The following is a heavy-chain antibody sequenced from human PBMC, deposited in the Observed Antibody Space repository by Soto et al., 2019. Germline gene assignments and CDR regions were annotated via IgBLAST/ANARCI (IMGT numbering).Heavy chain of an antibody. D-gene: IGHD4-17*01. V-gene: IGHV3-30*18. CDR1: GFTFSNYG. CDR2: ISYHGSDK. CDR3: AKDHLTTTVTAVGY. Sequence: VQLVESGGGVVQPGRSLRLSCAASGFTFSNYGMHWVRQAPCKGLEWVAVISYHGSDKYYADSVKGRFTISRDNYKNTMYLQMYSLRAEDTAVYYCAKDHLTTTVTAVGYWGQGTLVTVSS. J-gene: IGHJ4*02.